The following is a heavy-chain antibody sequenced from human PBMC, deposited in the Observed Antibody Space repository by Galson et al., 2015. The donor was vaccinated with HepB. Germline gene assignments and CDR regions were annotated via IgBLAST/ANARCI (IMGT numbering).Heavy chain of an antibody. CDR2: IIPIFGTA. CDR1: GGTFSSYA. D-gene: IGHD6-6*01. CDR3: ARDGDGSSNAFDI. J-gene: IGHJ3*02. V-gene: IGHV1-69*13. Sequence: SVKVSCKASGGTFSSYAISWVRQAPGQGLEWMGGIIPIFGTANYAQKFQGRVTITADESTSTAYMELSSLRSEDTAVYYCARDGDGSSNAFDIWGQGTMVTVSS.